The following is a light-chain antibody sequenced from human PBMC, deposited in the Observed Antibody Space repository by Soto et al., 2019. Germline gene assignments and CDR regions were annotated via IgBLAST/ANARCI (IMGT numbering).Light chain of an antibody. Sequence: QAVVTQEPSLTVSPGGTVTLTCASSTGAVSSDHWPYWFQQKPGQAPRTLIYDISSKHSWTPARFSGSLRGGKAALSLSGAQAEEEADYYCLLSYSGAWVFGGGTKLTVL. CDR3: LLSYSGAWV. J-gene: IGLJ3*02. CDR2: DIS. CDR1: TGAVSSDHW. V-gene: IGLV7-46*01.